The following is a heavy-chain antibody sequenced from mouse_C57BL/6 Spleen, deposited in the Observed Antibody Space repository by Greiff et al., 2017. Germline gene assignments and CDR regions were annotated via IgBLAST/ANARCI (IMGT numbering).Heavy chain of an antibody. D-gene: IGHD2-2*01. CDR2: IYPGNSDT. J-gene: IGHJ3*01. Sequence: VHVKQSGTVLARPGASVKMSCKTSGYTFTSYWMHWVKQRPGQGLEWIGAIYPGNSDTSYNQKFKGKAKLTAVTSASTAYMELSSLTNEDSAVYYCTRGFYYGYEKGTLFAYWGQGTLVTVSA. CDR3: TRGFYYGYEKGTLFAY. V-gene: IGHV1-5*01. CDR1: GYTFTSYW.